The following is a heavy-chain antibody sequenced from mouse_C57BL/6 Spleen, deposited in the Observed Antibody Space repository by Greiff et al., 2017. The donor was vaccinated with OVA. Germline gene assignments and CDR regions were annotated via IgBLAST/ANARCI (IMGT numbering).Heavy chain of an antibody. D-gene: IGHD3-1*01. CDR1: GYTFTSYW. V-gene: IGHV1-52*01. CDR2: IDPSDSET. J-gene: IGHJ2*01. Sequence: QVQLQQPGAELVRPGSSVKLSCKASGYTFTSYWMHWVKQRPIQGLEWIGNIDPSDSETHYTQKFQDKATLTVDTSSSTAYMQLSSLTYEDSAVYYCTSSGYSAPVDYWGQGTTLTVSS. CDR3: TSSGYSAPVDY.